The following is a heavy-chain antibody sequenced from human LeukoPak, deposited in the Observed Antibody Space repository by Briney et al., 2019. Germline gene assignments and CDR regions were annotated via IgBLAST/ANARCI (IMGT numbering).Heavy chain of an antibody. CDR3: ARGSDYYDSSSFDY. V-gene: IGHV3-30-3*01. CDR2: ISYDESNK. D-gene: IGHD3-22*01. CDR1: GFTFSSYA. J-gene: IGHJ4*02. Sequence: GRSLRLSCAASGFTFSSYAMHWVRQAPGKGLEWVAVISYDESNKYYADSVKGRFTISRDNSKNTLYLQMNSLRAEDTAVYYCARGSDYYDSSSFDYWGQGTLVTVSS.